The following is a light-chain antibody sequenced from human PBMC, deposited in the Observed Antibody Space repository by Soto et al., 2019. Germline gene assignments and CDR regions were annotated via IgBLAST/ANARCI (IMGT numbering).Light chain of an antibody. J-gene: IGKJ1*01. V-gene: IGKV1-5*01. CDR1: QTINKW. CDR3: QHYGGVWT. Sequence: DIQMTQSPSTLSASVGDRVTITCRASQTINKWLAWHQQKPGKAPSLLIFAASDLHDGVPSRFSGSGYGTEFTLTISNLQPDDFATYHCQHYGGVWTFGQGTKVEIK. CDR2: AAS.